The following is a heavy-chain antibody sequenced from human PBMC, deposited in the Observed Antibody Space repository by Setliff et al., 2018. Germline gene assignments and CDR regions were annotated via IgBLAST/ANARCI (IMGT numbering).Heavy chain of an antibody. J-gene: IGHJ4*02. Sequence: SETLSLTCTVSGGSISSSSYYWGWIRQPPGKGLEWIGSIYYSGSTYYNPSLKSRVTISVDTSKNQFSLKLSSVTAADTAVYYCAKDIYGSGSYAVGGYFDYWGQGTQVTVSS. D-gene: IGHD3-10*01. CDR2: IYYSGST. V-gene: IGHV4-39*02. CDR1: GGSISSSSYY. CDR3: AKDIYGSGSYAVGGYFDY.